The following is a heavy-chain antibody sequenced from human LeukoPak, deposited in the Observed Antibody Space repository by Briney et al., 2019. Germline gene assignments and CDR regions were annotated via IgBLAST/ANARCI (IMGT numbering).Heavy chain of an antibody. D-gene: IGHD5-18*01. Sequence: GGSLRLSCAASGFTFSSYAMSWVRQAPGKGLEWVALILYDGSNEYYADSVKGRFTISRDNSKNTLYLQMNSLRAEDTAVYYCARGDGYSYGHGFDYWGQGTLVTVA. CDR2: ILYDGSNE. J-gene: IGHJ4*02. V-gene: IGHV3-30-3*01. CDR1: GFTFSSYA. CDR3: ARGDGYSYGHGFDY.